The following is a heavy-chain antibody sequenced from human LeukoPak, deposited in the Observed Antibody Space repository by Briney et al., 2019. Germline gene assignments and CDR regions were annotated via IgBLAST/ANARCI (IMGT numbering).Heavy chain of an antibody. CDR2: ISAYNGNT. D-gene: IGHD6-25*01. Sequence: ASVKVSCKASGYTFTSYGISWVRQAPGQGLEWMGWISAYNGNTNYAQKLQGRVTMTTDTSTSTAYMELRSLRSDDTAVYYCARVRRGTGYQKGGGYYFDYWGQGTLVTVSS. J-gene: IGHJ4*02. CDR3: ARVRRGTGYQKGGGYYFDY. V-gene: IGHV1-18*01. CDR1: GYTFTSYG.